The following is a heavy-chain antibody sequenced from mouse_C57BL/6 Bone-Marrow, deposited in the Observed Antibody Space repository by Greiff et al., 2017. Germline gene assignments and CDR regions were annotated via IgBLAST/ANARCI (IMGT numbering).Heavy chain of an antibody. CDR2: VHPNSGST. D-gene: IGHD2-4*01. Sequence: QVQLQQPGAELVKPGASVKLSCKASGYTFTSFWMHWVKQRPGQGLEWIGMVHPNSGSTNYNEKFKSKATLTVDKSSSTAYMQLSSLTSEDAAVYDCARGALSYYDYDVSFDYWGQGTTLTVSS. CDR3: ARGALSYYDYDVSFDY. V-gene: IGHV1-64*01. J-gene: IGHJ2*01. CDR1: GYTFTSFW.